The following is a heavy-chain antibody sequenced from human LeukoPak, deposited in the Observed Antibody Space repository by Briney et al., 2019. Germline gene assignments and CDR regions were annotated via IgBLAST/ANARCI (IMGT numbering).Heavy chain of an antibody. J-gene: IGHJ4*02. CDR2: IRYDGSNK. CDR1: GFTFSSYG. Sequence: GSLRLSCAASGFTFSSYGMHWVRQAPGKGLEWVAFIRYDGSNKYYADSVKGRFTISRDNSKNTLYLQMNSLRAEDTAVYYCAKDSSSHPRGFDYWGQGTLVTVSS. V-gene: IGHV3-30*02. D-gene: IGHD6-13*01. CDR3: AKDSSSHPRGFDY.